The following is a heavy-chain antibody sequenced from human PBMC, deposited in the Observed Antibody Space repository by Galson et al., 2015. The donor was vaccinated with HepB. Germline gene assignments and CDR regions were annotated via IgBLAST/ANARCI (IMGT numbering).Heavy chain of an antibody. Sequence: QSGAEVKKPGESLKISCKGSGYTFTNHWIGWVRQMPGKGLEWMGIIYPGDSDTRYSPSFQGQVTISADKPISTAYLQWSSLKASDTAMYYCASPGYQLLDAFDIWGQGTMVTVSS. CDR2: IYPGDSDT. CDR1: GYTFTNHW. D-gene: IGHD2-2*01. V-gene: IGHV5-51*01. CDR3: ASPGYQLLDAFDI. J-gene: IGHJ3*02.